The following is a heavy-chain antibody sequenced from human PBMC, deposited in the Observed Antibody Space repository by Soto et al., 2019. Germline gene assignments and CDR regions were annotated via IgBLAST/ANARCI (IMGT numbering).Heavy chain of an antibody. D-gene: IGHD2-21*01. J-gene: IGHJ1*01. CDR2: INAGNGNT. CDR3: ARGEKRVVIAIPEYFQH. V-gene: IGHV1-3*01. CDR1: GYTFTSYA. Sequence: GASVKVSCKASGYTFTSYAMHWVRQAPGQRLEWMGWINAGNGNTKYSQKFQGRVTITRDTSASTAYMELSSLRSEDTAVYYCARGEKRVVIAIPEYFQHWGQGTLVTSPQ.